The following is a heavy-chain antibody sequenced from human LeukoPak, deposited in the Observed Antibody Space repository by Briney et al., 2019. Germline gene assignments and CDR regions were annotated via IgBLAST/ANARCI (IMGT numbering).Heavy chain of an antibody. CDR3: ARGVAGTVLHYYGMDV. CDR2: ISAYNGNT. D-gene: IGHD6-13*01. CDR1: GYTFTSYG. J-gene: IGHJ6*02. V-gene: IGHV1-18*01. Sequence: GASVKVSCKASGYTFTSYGISWVRQAPGQGLEWMGWISAYNGNTNYAQKLQGRVTITTDTSTSTAYMELRSLRSDDTAVYYCARGVAGTVLHYYGMDVWGQGTTVTVSS.